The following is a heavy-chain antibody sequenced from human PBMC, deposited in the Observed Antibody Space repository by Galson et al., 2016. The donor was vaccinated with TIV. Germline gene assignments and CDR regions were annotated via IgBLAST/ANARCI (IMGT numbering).Heavy chain of an antibody. CDR2: ISSDGSRK. CDR3: AKENDFDS. D-gene: IGHD3-16*01. CDR1: GFTFSDYV. Sequence: SLRLSCAGSGFTFSDYVLNWVRQAPSKGLQWVAFISSDGSRKYVADSVKGRFTISRDNSENTLYLQMNNLRPDDTAAYFCAKENDFDSWGQGTLVTVSS. J-gene: IGHJ5*01. V-gene: IGHV3-30*04.